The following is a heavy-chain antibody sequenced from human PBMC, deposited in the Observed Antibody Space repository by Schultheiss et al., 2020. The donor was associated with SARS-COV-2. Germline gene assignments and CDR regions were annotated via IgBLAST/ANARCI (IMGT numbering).Heavy chain of an antibody. CDR1: GFTFSSYG. D-gene: IGHD6-6*01. J-gene: IGHJ4*02. CDR3: AKARVSYSSSSSTDFDY. Sequence: GGSLRLSCAASGFTFSSYGMHWVRQAPGKGLEWVAVISYDGSNKYYADSVKGRFTISRDNSKNTLYLQMNSLRAEDTAVYYCAKARVSYSSSSSTDFDYWGQGTRVTVSS. V-gene: IGHV3-30*18. CDR2: ISYDGSNK.